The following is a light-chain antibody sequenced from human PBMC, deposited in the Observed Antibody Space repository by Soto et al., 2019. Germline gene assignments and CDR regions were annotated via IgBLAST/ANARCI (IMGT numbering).Light chain of an antibody. Sequence: QSVLTQPASVSGSPGQSITISCTGTSSDVGGYNYVSWYQQHPGKAPKLMIYDVSNRPSGVSNRFSGSKSGNTASLTISGLQAEEEADYSCSSYTSSSTLENVFGTGTKVTVL. J-gene: IGLJ1*01. CDR2: DVS. CDR1: SSDVGGYNY. CDR3: SSYTSSSTLENV. V-gene: IGLV2-14*01.